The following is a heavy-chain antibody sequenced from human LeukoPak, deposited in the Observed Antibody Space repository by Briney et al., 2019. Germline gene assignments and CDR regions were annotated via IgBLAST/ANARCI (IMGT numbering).Heavy chain of an antibody. D-gene: IGHD4-23*01. Sequence: ASVKVSCTVSGYTLTELSMHWVRQAPGKGLEWMGGFDPEDGETIYAQKFQGRVTMTEDTSTDTAYMELSSLRSEDTAVYYCAKVSGGNSFLADYWGQGTLVTVSS. CDR2: FDPEDGET. CDR1: GYTLTELS. CDR3: AKVSGGNSFLADY. V-gene: IGHV1-24*01. J-gene: IGHJ4*02.